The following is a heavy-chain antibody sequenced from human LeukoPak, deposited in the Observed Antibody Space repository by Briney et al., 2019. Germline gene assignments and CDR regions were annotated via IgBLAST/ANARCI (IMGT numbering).Heavy chain of an antibody. Sequence: ASVKVSCKASGYSFTNYYIYWVRQAPGQGLEWMGLINPSGTTSYAQKFQGRVTMTKDTSTNTVYMELSSLRSEDTAVYYCARGLPATFDYWGQRTLVTVSS. CDR3: ARGLPATFDY. D-gene: IGHD2-2*01. CDR1: GYSFTNYY. V-gene: IGHV1-46*03. J-gene: IGHJ4*02. CDR2: INPSGTT.